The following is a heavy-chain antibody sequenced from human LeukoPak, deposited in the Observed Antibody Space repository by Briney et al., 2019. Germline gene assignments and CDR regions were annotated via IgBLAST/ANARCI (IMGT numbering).Heavy chain of an antibody. Sequence: GGSLRLSCAASGFTFSNYAMTWVRQAPGEGLEWVLSLSGRGDNTFYADSVKGRFTISRDNSKNTLYLQMNSLRAEDTAVYYCAKGTKPYYGSGSYYPDYWGQGTLVTVSS. CDR1: GFTFSNYA. V-gene: IGHV3-23*01. CDR2: LSGRGDNT. J-gene: IGHJ4*02. CDR3: AKGTKPYYGSGSYYPDY. D-gene: IGHD3-10*01.